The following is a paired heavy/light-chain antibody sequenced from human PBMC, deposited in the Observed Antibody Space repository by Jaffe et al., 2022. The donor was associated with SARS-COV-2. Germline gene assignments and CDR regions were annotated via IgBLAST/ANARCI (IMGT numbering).Heavy chain of an antibody. CDR3: ARGGRYFDWLRASGSDHPTYNWFDP. V-gene: IGHV4-34*01. D-gene: IGHD3-9*01. Sequence: QVQLQQWGAGLLKPSETLSLTCAVYGGSFSGYYWSWIRQPPGKGLEWIGEINHSGSTNYNPSLKSRVTISVDTSKNQFSLKLSSVTAADTAVYYCARGGRYFDWLRASGSDHPTYNWFDPWGQGTLVTVSS. CDR2: INHSGST. J-gene: IGHJ5*02. CDR1: GGSFSGYY.
Light chain of an antibody. V-gene: IGKV1-8*01. CDR2: AAS. CDR1: QGISSY. CDR3: QQYYSYPRT. Sequence: AIRMTQSPSSFSASTGDRVTITCRASQGISSYLAWYQQKPGKAPKLLIYAASTLQSGVPSRFSGSGSGTDFTLTISCLQSEDFATYYCQQYYSYPRTLGQGTKVEIK. J-gene: IGKJ1*01.